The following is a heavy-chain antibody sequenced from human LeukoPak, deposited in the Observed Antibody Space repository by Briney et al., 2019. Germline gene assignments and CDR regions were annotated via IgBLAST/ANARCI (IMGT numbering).Heavy chain of an antibody. CDR3: AKALSSALYSSSWYPFDY. J-gene: IGHJ4*02. Sequence: SETLSLTCAVYGGSFSGYYWSWIRQPPGKGLEWIGETNHSGSTNFNPSLKSRVTISVDTSKNQFSLKLSSVTAADTAVYYCAKALSSALYSSSWYPFDYWGQGTLVTVSS. CDR2: TNHSGST. V-gene: IGHV4-34*01. D-gene: IGHD6-13*01. CDR1: GGSFSGYY.